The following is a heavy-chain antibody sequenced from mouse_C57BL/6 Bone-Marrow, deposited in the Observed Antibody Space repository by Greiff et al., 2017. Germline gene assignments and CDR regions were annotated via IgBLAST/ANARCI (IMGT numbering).Heavy chain of an antibody. CDR2: ISSGGDYI. CDR1: GFTFSSYA. CDR3: TRDYYGRGTYAMDY. D-gene: IGHD1-1*01. J-gene: IGHJ4*01. Sequence: EVMLVESGEGLVKPGGSLKLSCAASGFTFSSYAMSWVRQTPEKRLEWVAYISSGGDYIYYADTVKGRFTISRDNARNTLYLQMSSLKSEDTAMYDCTRDYYGRGTYAMDYWGQGTSVTVSS. V-gene: IGHV5-9-1*02.